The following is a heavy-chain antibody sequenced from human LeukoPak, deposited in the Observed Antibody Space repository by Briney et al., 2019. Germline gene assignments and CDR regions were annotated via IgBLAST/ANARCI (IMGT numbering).Heavy chain of an antibody. CDR2: IYYSGST. CDR3: ARQGTYSSSWYFAFDI. V-gene: IGHV4-39*01. D-gene: IGHD6-13*01. Sequence: SETLSLTCTVSGGSISSSSYYWGWIRQPPGKGLVWIGSIYYSGSTYYNPSLKSRVTISVATSKTQFSLKLSSVTAADTAVYYCARQGTYSSSWYFAFDIWGQGTMVTVSS. J-gene: IGHJ3*02. CDR1: GGSISSSSYY.